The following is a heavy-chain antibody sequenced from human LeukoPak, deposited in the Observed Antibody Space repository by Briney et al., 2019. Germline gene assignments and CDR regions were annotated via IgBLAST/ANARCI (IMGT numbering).Heavy chain of an antibody. D-gene: IGHD6-19*01. CDR2: IYYSGST. CDR1: GASISSYY. Sequence: SETLSLTCTVSGASISSYYWSWIRQPPGKGLEWIGYIYYSGSTNYNPSLKSRVTISVDTSKNQFSLKLSSVTAADTAVYYCARDNGGAVAGFDYWGQGTLVTVSS. V-gene: IGHV4-59*01. CDR3: ARDNGGAVAGFDY. J-gene: IGHJ4*02.